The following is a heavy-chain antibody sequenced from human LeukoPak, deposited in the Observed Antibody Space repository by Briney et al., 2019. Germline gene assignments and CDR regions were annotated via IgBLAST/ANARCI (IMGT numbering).Heavy chain of an antibody. CDR3: ARASVEMATEGYYLDY. Sequence: GGSLRLSCAASGFTFSNYAMSWVRQAPGKGLEWVSAISGSGGTTYYADSVRGRFSISRDNSDNTLFLQMNSLRAEDTAVYYCARASVEMATEGYYLDYWGQGTLVTVSS. CDR1: GFTFSNYA. V-gene: IGHV3-23*01. J-gene: IGHJ4*02. D-gene: IGHD5-24*01. CDR2: ISGSGGTT.